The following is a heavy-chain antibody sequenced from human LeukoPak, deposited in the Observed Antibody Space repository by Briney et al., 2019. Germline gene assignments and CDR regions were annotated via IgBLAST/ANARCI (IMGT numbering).Heavy chain of an antibody. D-gene: IGHD3-10*01. Sequence: GGSLRLSCAASGFTFSSYEMNWVRQAPGKGRGWVSYISSSGSTIYYADSVKGRFTISRDNAKNSLYLQMNSLRAEDTAVYYYARFGSGIGSYYYGMDVWGQGTTVTVSS. J-gene: IGHJ6*02. V-gene: IGHV3-48*03. CDR3: ARFGSGIGSYYYGMDV. CDR1: GFTFSSYE. CDR2: ISSSGSTI.